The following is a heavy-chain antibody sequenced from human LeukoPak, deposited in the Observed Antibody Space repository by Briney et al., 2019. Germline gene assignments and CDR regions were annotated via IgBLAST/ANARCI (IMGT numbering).Heavy chain of an antibody. V-gene: IGHV3-74*01. CDR3: TRGISGSRYFDY. Sequence: GGSLRLSRAASGFTLNSYWMHWVRQAPGKGLVWVSRVDFDGSNTNYADSVKGRFTISRDNAKNTLYLQMNSLRGEDTALYYCTRGISGSRYFDYWGQGTLVTVSS. D-gene: IGHD1-14*01. CDR1: GFTLNSYW. J-gene: IGHJ4*03. CDR2: VDFDGSNT.